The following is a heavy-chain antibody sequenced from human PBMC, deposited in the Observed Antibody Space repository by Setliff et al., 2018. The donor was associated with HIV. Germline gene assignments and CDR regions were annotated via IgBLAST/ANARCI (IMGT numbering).Heavy chain of an antibody. D-gene: IGHD6-13*01. J-gene: IGHJ6*02. CDR3: ASRWSRIRYYGMDV. CDR1: GSTFSTYD. Sequence: ASVKVSCKPSGSTFSTYDINWVRQATGQGLEWMGWMNPNSGNTGYAQKFQGRVTMTRHTSISTAYMELSSLRSDDTAVYYCASRWSRIRYYGMDVWGPGTTVTVSS. CDR2: MNPNSGNT. V-gene: IGHV1-8*01.